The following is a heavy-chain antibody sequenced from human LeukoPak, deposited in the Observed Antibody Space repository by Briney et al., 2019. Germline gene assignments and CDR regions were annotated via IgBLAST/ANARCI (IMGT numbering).Heavy chain of an antibody. CDR2: IGSVGDT. CDR1: GFTFSTYD. J-gene: IGHJ3*02. V-gene: IGHV3-13*01. Sequence: PGGSLRLSCAVSGFTFSTYDMHWVRQAPGEGLEWVSGIGSVGDTNYAASVKGRFTISRENAKNSLYLQMNSLRAGDTAVYYCARQDIRGATGTFDIWGQRTMVTVS. D-gene: IGHD2-15*01. CDR3: ARQDIRGATGTFDI.